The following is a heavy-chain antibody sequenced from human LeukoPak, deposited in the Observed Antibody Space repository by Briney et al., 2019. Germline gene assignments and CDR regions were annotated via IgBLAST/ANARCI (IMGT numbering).Heavy chain of an antibody. CDR3: TGGGAVAAYFHYDMDV. Sequence: PSEPLSLICTVSGVSISSYYWTWIRQPPRKGLEWIGEINHSGSTNYNPSLKSRVTISLDTSKNQFSLKLSSVTAADTAVYYCTGGGAVAAYFHYDMDVWGQGTTVTVSS. CDR1: GVSISSYY. J-gene: IGHJ6*02. V-gene: IGHV4-34*01. D-gene: IGHD6-19*01. CDR2: INHSGST.